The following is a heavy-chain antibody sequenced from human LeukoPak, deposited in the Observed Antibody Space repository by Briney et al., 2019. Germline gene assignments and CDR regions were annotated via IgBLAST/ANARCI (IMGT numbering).Heavy chain of an antibody. J-gene: IGHJ4*02. V-gene: IGHV3-21*01. D-gene: IGHD3-16*02. CDR2: ISGSSDYR. CDR1: GFTFSSYS. Sequence: PGGSLRLSCAASGFTFSSYSFNWVRQAPGKGLKWVSAISGSSDYRSYADSVKGRFTISRDNAKNSLYLQMNSLRAEDTAVYYCARDYYVWGSYRYTGAFDIWGQGTLVTVSS. CDR3: ARDYYVWGSYRYTGAFDI.